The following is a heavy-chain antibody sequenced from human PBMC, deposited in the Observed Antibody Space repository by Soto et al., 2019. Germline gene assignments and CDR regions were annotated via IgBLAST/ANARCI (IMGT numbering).Heavy chain of an antibody. CDR2: IWSNGRNT. V-gene: IGHV3-33*01. Sequence: PGGSLRLSCAASGLTFSCCGMHWVRQAPGKGLEWVAVIWSNGRNTYYADSVKGRFTFSRDNAKNTLYLQMNSLRVEDTALYYCVRERAPFDAFDIWGQGTMVTVSS. J-gene: IGHJ3*02. CDR3: VRERAPFDAFDI. CDR1: GLTFSCCG.